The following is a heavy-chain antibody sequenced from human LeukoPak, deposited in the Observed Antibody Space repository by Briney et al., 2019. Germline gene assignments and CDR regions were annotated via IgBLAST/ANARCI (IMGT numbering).Heavy chain of an antibody. V-gene: IGHV3-15*01. CDR3: ARDQGTSTTAPKRKGRFDP. D-gene: IGHD1-1*01. CDR1: GFTFSNAW. Sequence: TGGSLRLSCAASGFTFSNAWMSWVRQAPGKGLEWVGRIKSKTDGGTTDYAAPVKGRFTISRDDSKNTLYLQMNSLRDEDTAVYYCARDQGTSTTAPKRKGRFDPWGQGTLVTVSS. CDR2: IKSKTDGGTT. J-gene: IGHJ5*02.